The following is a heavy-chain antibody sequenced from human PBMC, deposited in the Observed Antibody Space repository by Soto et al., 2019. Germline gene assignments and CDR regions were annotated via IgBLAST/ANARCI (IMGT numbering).Heavy chain of an antibody. CDR3: ARSREKGSSPVFGGYYYYYMDV. CDR2: INPILGIA. Sequence: QVQLVQSGAEVKKPGSSVKVSCKASGGTFSSYTISWGRQAPGQGLEWMGRINPILGIANYAQKFQGRVTITADKPTSTANMELSSLRSEDTAVYYCARSREKGSSPVFGGYYYYYMDVWGKGTTVTVSS. V-gene: IGHV1-69*02. J-gene: IGHJ6*03. D-gene: IGHD6-6*01. CDR1: GGTFSSYT.